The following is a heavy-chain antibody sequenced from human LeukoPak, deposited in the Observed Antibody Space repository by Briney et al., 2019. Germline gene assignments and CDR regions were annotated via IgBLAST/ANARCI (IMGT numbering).Heavy chain of an antibody. Sequence: GGSLRLSCAASGFTFSSHWMSWVRQAPGKGLEWVANIKQDGTEKYYVDSVKGRFTISRDNSKNTLYLQMNSLRAEDTAVYYCAKDRPPLLLWYIFDYWGQGTLVTVSS. CDR3: AKDRPPLLLWYIFDY. D-gene: IGHD3-10*01. J-gene: IGHJ4*02. CDR2: IKQDGTEK. V-gene: IGHV3-7*01. CDR1: GFTFSSHW.